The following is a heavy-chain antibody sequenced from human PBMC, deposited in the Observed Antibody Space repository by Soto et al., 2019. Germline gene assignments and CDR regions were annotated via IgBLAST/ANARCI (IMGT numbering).Heavy chain of an antibody. CDR2: INAGNGNT. CDR1: GYTFTSYA. J-gene: IGHJ6*04. V-gene: IGHV1-3*01. D-gene: IGHD7-27*01. CDR3: AIRPGDNYYYYGMDV. Sequence: GASVKVSCKASGYTFTSYAMHWVRQAPGQRLEWMGWINAGNGNTKYSQKFQGRVTITRDTSASTAYMELSSLRSEDTAVYYCAIRPGDNYYYYGMDVWGKGTTVTVSS.